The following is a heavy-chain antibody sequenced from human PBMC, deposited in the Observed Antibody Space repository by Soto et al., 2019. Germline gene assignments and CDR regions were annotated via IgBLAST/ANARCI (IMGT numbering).Heavy chain of an antibody. CDR2: ISYDGSNK. CDR3: AKEGEALGFDP. V-gene: IGHV3-30*18. D-gene: IGHD2-21*01. Sequence: QVQLVESGGGVVQPGRSLRLSCAASGFTFSSYGMHWVRQAPGKGLEWVAVISYDGSNKYYADSVKGRFTISRDNSKNTLYLQMNSLRAEDTAVYYCAKEGEALGFDPWGQGTLVTVSS. CDR1: GFTFSSYG. J-gene: IGHJ5*02.